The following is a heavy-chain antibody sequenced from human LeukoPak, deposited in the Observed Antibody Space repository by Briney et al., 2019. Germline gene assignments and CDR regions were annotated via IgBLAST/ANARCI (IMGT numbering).Heavy chain of an antibody. CDR3: ARDQGGSSWYRDYYYYMDV. J-gene: IGHJ6*03. CDR2: INTYNGNT. D-gene: IGHD6-13*01. V-gene: IGHV1-18*01. Sequence: ASVKVSCKASGYTFTSYGISWVRQAPGQGLEWMGWINTYNGNTNYAQKLQGRVTMTRDTSTSTVYMELSSLRSEDTAVYYCARDQGGSSWYRDYYYYMDVWGKGTTVTISS. CDR1: GYTFTSYG.